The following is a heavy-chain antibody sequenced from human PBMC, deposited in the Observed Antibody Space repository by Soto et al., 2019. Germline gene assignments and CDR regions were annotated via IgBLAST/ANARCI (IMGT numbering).Heavy chain of an antibody. CDR3: ATGTAQFCSGSTCYSFDY. CDR2: IAGSDGGT. CDR1: GFTFSNFA. D-gene: IGHD2-15*01. V-gene: IGHV3-23*01. J-gene: IGHJ4*02. Sequence: EVQLLESGGGLVQPGGSLRLSCAASGFTFSNFAMSWVRQAPGKRLEWVSAIAGSDGGTYHADSAKGRFTIARDNSKSTLYLQMNSLRAEYTAVYYCATGTAQFCSGSTCYSFDYWGQGNLVTVSS.